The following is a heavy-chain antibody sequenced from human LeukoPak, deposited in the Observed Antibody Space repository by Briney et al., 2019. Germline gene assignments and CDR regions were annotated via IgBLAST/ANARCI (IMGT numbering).Heavy chain of an antibody. V-gene: IGHV3-30*02. CDR3: AKDSYSTSWYIVYYFDY. J-gene: IGHJ4*02. Sequence: GGSLRLSCAASGFTFSSSGMHWVRQAPGKGLERVAFIRYDGSNKYYADSVKGRFTISRDNSKNTLYLQMNSLRAEDTAVYYCAKDSYSTSWYIVYYFDYWGQGTLVTVSS. CDR1: GFTFSSSG. CDR2: IRYDGSNK. D-gene: IGHD6-13*01.